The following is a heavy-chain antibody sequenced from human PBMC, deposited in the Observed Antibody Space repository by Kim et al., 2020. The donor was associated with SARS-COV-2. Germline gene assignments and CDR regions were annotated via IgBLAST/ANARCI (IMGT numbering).Heavy chain of an antibody. V-gene: IGHV3-33*01. J-gene: IGHJ4*02. Sequence: RGSLRLSCAASGFTFSSYGMHWVRQAPGKGLEWVAVIWYDGSNKYYADSVKGRFTISRDNSKNTLYLQMNSLRAEDTAVYYCASGDGYSYGYGSWYYFDYWGQGTLVTVSS. D-gene: IGHD5-18*01. CDR1: GFTFSSYG. CDR2: IWYDGSNK. CDR3: ASGDGYSYGYGSWYYFDY.